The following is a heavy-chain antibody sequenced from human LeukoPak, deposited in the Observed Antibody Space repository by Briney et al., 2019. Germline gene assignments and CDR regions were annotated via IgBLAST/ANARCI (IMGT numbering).Heavy chain of an antibody. CDR3: VSPTADYPFLYYFDS. Sequence: PGGSLRLSCVASGFTFSTYWMHWVRQAPGKGLVWVSHINIDGSDTAYADSVKGRFTISRDNAKNTLYLQMNSLRAEDTAVYYCVSPTADYPFLYYFDSWGQGTLVTVSS. CDR1: GFTFSTYW. V-gene: IGHV3-74*01. D-gene: IGHD5-12*01. CDR2: INIDGSDT. J-gene: IGHJ4*02.